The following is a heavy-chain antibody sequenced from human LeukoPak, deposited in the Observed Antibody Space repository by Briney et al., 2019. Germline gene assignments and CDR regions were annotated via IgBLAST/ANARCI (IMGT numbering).Heavy chain of an antibody. Sequence: PGGSLRLSCAASGFTFSGSAIHWVRQASGKGLEWVGRIKSKTDGGTTDYAAPVKGRFTISRDDSKNTLYLQMNSLKTEDTAVYYCTTDPWMWELLDADYWGQGTLVTVSS. CDR3: TTDPWMWELLDADY. J-gene: IGHJ4*02. CDR1: GFTFSGSA. CDR2: IKSKTDGGTT. D-gene: IGHD1-26*01. V-gene: IGHV3-15*01.